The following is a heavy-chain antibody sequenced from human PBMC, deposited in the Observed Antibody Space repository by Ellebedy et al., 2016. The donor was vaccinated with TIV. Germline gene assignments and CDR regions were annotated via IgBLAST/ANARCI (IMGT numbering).Heavy chain of an antibody. D-gene: IGHD4-17*01. Sequence: GGSLRLSXKGSGYSFTSYWISWVRQMPGKGLEWMGRIDPSDSYTNYSPSFQGHVTISADKSISTAYLQWSSLKASDTAMYYCATTPRGNDYGDYYLDYWGQGALVTVSS. CDR3: ATTPRGNDYGDYYLDY. J-gene: IGHJ4*02. CDR2: IDPSDSYT. V-gene: IGHV5-10-1*01. CDR1: GYSFTSYW.